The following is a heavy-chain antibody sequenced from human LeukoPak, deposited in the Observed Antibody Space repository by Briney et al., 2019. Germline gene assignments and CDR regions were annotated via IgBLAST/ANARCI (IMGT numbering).Heavy chain of an antibody. V-gene: IGHV3-53*01. CDR1: GFTVSSNY. Sequence: GGSLRLSRAASGFTVSSNYMSWVRQAPGKGLEWVSVLYSDGTTHYADSVKGRFTISRDNSKNTLYLQMSSLRVEDTAVYYCARDLENYWYFDLWGRGTRVTVSS. CDR3: ARDLENYWYFDL. J-gene: IGHJ2*01. CDR2: LYSDGTT.